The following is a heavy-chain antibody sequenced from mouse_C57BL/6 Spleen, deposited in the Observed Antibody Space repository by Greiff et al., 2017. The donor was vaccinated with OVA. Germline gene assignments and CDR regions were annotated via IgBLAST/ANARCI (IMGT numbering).Heavy chain of an antibody. CDR2: IYPRDGST. Sequence: VQLQQSGPELVKPGASVKLSCKASGYTFTSYDINWVKQRPGQGLEWIGWIYPRDGSTKYNEKFKGKATVTVDTSSSTAYMELHSLTSEDSAVDFCATYYYGSSYDWYFDVWGTGTTVTVSS. D-gene: IGHD1-1*01. CDR1: GYTFTSYD. CDR3: ATYYYGSSYDWYFDV. V-gene: IGHV1-85*01. J-gene: IGHJ1*03.